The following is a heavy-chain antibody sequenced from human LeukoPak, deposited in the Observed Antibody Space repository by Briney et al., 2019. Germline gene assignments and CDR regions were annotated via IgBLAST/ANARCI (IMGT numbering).Heavy chain of an antibody. D-gene: IGHD3-22*01. CDR2: IYYSGST. Sequence: SETPSLTCTVSGGSISSYYWSWIRQPPGKGLEWIGYIYYSGSTNYNPSLKSRVTISVDTSKNQFSLKLSSVTAADTAVYYCARGLELTYYYDSSGYYFDYWGQGTLVTVSS. J-gene: IGHJ4*02. CDR3: ARGLELTYYYDSSGYYFDY. CDR1: GGSISSYY. V-gene: IGHV4-59*01.